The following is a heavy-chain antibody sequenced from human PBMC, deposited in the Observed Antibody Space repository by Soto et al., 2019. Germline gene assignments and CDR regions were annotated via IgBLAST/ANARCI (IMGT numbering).Heavy chain of an antibody. Sequence: GASVKVSCKASGYTFTGYYMHWVRQAPGQGLEWMGWINPNSGGTNYAQKFQGWVTMTRDTSISTAYMELSRLGSDDTAVYYCARLAYCSSTSCYGGHAFDIWGQGTMVTVSS. CDR1: GYTFTGYY. D-gene: IGHD2-2*01. CDR2: INPNSGGT. CDR3: ARLAYCSSTSCYGGHAFDI. V-gene: IGHV1-2*04. J-gene: IGHJ3*02.